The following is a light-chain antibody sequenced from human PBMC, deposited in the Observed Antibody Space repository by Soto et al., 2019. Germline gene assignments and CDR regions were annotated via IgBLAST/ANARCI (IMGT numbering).Light chain of an antibody. CDR1: QSTSNY. J-gene: IGKJ1*01. V-gene: IGKV1-39*01. CDR3: QQSYSTPWT. CDR2: VAS. Sequence: DIQMTQSPSTLSGSVGDRVTISCRASQSTSNYLNWYQQKPGTAPKVLISVASTLRSGVASRFSGSGSGTDFSLTISSLQPEDFATYYCQQSYSTPWTFGQGTQVDIK.